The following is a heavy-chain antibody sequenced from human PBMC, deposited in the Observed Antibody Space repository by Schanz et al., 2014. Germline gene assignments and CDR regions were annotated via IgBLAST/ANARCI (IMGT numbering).Heavy chain of an antibody. V-gene: IGHV1-69*04. CDR3: ARANRFGDMDV. Sequence: QVQLVQSGAEVRKPGSSVKVSCKASGYTFNNYTYVLIWVRQAPGQGLEWMGRIVPIAGNTNYAQRIQGRVTITAANTADTAFMELRSLSSELTDVYCCARANRFGDMDVWGQGTTVTVSS. CDR1: GYTFNNYT. J-gene: IGHJ6*02. D-gene: IGHD3-10*01. CDR2: IVPIAGNT.